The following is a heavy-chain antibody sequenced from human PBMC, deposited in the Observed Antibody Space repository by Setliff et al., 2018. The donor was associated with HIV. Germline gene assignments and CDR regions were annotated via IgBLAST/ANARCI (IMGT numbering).Heavy chain of an antibody. CDR2: MDPNNGHT. CDR3: ARALRGFHGSGTQFYYYLDV. J-gene: IGHJ6*03. CDR1: GYIFTSYD. V-gene: IGHV1-8*03. D-gene: IGHD3-10*01. Sequence: GASVKVSCKASGYIFTSYDVNWVRQAPGQGLEWMGWMDPNNGHTIYAQNFQGRVTITRDTSVGTAYMELSSLRSEDTAVYYCARALRGFHGSGTQFYYYLDVWGKGTTVTVSS.